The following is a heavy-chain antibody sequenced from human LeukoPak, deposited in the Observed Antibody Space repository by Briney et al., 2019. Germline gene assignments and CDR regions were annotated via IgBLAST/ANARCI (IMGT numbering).Heavy chain of an antibody. CDR3: ARDPGQYYDILTGYYTPYYFDY. V-gene: IGHV1-18*01. J-gene: IGHJ4*02. CDR2: ISTYNADT. CDR1: GYTFTSYD. D-gene: IGHD3-9*01. Sequence: ASVKVSCKASGYTFTSYDISWVRQAPGQGLEWMGWISTYNADTDYARNLQGRVTMTTDTSTSTAYMELRSLRSDDTAVYYCARDPGQYYDILTGYYTPYYFDYWGQGTLVTVSS.